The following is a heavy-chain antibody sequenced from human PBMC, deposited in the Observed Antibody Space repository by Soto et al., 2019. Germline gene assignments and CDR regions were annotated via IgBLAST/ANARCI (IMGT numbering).Heavy chain of an antibody. CDR1: GFAVSSKY. V-gene: IGHV3-53*05. D-gene: IGHD5-12*01. CDR2: IYGGGTT. Sequence: HPGGSLRLSCAASGFAVSSKYMTWVRQAPGKGLEWVSVIYGGGTTYYADSVKGRFTISRDTSKNTLYLQMSSLRAEDTVVYYCVKEIGGYSGYQVDYWGQGTLVTVSS. J-gene: IGHJ4*02. CDR3: VKEIGGYSGYQVDY.